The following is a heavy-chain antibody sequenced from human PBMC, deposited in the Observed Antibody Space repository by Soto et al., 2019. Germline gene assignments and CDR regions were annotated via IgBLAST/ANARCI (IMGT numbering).Heavy chain of an antibody. D-gene: IGHD6-13*01. CDR1: GVSISSDNW. V-gene: IGHV4-4*02. Sequence: QVQLQESGPGLVRPSGTVSLTCAVSGVSISSDNWWSWVRQPPGKALEWIGGIHHSGSTNYNPSLTSRVTMSVVPSKDLFSLTLNSVTAADTAFYYCARDQGSHPGDWGQGTLVSVSS. CDR3: ARDQGSHPGD. CDR2: IHHSGST. J-gene: IGHJ4*02.